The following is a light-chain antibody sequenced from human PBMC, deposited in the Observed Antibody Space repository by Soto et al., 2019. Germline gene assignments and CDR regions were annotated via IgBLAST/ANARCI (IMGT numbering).Light chain of an antibody. CDR3: CSYAGSYIPLYV. CDR1: SSDVGAYNY. CDR2: DVT. J-gene: IGLJ1*01. Sequence: QSALTQPRSVSVSPGQSVTISCTGTSSDVGAYNYVSWYQQHPGKAPKLMIYDVTKRPSGVPDRFSGSKSGNTASLTISGLQAEDEADYYCCSYAGSYIPLYVFGTGTKVTVL. V-gene: IGLV2-11*01.